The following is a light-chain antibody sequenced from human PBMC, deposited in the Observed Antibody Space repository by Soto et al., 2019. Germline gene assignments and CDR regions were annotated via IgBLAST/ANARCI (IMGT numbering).Light chain of an antibody. V-gene: IGKV3-15*01. Sequence: EIVMTHSPATLSVSPGERATLSCRASQSVSNNLAWYQQKPGQAPRLLIYGASTRATAIPARFSGSGSGTEFTLTISSLQSEDFAVYFCQQYDNWPYTLGQRTKLEIK. CDR1: QSVSNN. CDR2: GAS. J-gene: IGKJ2*01. CDR3: QQYDNWPYT.